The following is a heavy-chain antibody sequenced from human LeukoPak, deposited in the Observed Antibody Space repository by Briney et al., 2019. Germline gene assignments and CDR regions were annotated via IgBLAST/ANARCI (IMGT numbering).Heavy chain of an antibody. CDR2: IYTSGST. Sequence: SETLSPTCTVSGGSISSYYWSWIRQPAGKGLEWIGRIYTSGSTNYNPSLKSRVTMSVDTSKNQFSLRLSSVTAADTAVYYCARSYSGSYWDYYYMDVWGKGTTVTVSS. D-gene: IGHD1-26*01. CDR1: GGSISSYY. V-gene: IGHV4-4*07. CDR3: ARSYSGSYWDYYYMDV. J-gene: IGHJ6*03.